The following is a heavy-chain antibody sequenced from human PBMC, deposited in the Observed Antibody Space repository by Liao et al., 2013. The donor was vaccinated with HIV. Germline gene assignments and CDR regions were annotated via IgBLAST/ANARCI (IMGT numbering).Heavy chain of an antibody. CDR1: GGSFSGYY. CDR2: INHSGST. D-gene: IGHD2-2*01. CDR3: ARGWRRTYQQKNWFDP. J-gene: IGHJ5*02. V-gene: IGHV4-34*01. Sequence: QVQLQQWGAGLLKPSETLSLTCAVYGGSFSGYYWSWIRQPPGKGLEWIGEINHSGSTNYNPSLKSRVTMSVDTSKNQFSLKLSSVTAADTAVYYCARGWRRTYQQKNWFDPWGQGTLVTVSS.